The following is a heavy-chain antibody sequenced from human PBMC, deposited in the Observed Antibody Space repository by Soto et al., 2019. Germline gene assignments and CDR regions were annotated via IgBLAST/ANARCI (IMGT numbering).Heavy chain of an antibody. V-gene: IGHV3-53*04. CDR1: GFTVSSNY. Sequence: EVQLVESGGGLVQSGGSLRLSFAASGFTVSSNYMSWVRQAPGKGLEWVSVIYSGGSTYYADSVKGRFTISRHNSKNTLYLQMNSVRAEDTAVYYCAREVGHGWFDPWGQGTLVTVSS. J-gene: IGHJ5*02. CDR2: IYSGGST. CDR3: AREVGHGWFDP.